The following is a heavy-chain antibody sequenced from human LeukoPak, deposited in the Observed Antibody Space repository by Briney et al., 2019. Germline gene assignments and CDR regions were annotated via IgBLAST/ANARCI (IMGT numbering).Heavy chain of an antibody. J-gene: IGHJ6*02. CDR2: INPNSGGT. V-gene: IGHV1-2*02. D-gene: IGHD2-21*02. CDR3: ARGPYPGVVVPAIVASDYGMDV. Sequence: ASVKVSCKASGYTFTGYYMHWVRQAPGQGLEWMGWINPNSGGTNYAQKFQGRVTLTRDTSTTTVYMELISLRSDDTAVYYCARGPYPGVVVPAIVASDYGMDVWGQGTTVTVSS. CDR1: GYTFTGYY.